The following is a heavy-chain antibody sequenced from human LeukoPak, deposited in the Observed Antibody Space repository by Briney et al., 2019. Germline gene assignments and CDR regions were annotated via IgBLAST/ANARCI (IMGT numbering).Heavy chain of an antibody. CDR1: GDSISSYY. CDR2: IFYGGSP. J-gene: IGHJ5*02. D-gene: IGHD1-14*01. Sequence: SETLSLTCTVSGDSISSYYWNWIRQPPGRGLEWIGYIFYGGSPNHNPSLKSRVTISMDTSKNQFSLYLTSITPADTAVYYCARGRETTSWFDPWGQGTLVTVSS. V-gene: IGHV4-59*01. CDR3: ARGRETTSWFDP.